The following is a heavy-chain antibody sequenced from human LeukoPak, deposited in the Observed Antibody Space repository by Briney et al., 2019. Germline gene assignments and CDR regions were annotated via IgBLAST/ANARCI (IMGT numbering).Heavy chain of an antibody. D-gene: IGHD3-10*01. Sequence: GGSLRLSCAASGFTFSGHSMTWVRQAPGKGLEWVSSISSSSSYIYDADSVKGRFTISRDNAKNSLYLQMNSLRAEDTAVYYCASLSGGSGSYYSLPTTWGQGTLVTVSS. CDR3: ASLSGGSGSYYSLPTT. J-gene: IGHJ4*02. CDR2: ISSSSSYI. CDR1: GFTFSGHS. V-gene: IGHV3-21*01.